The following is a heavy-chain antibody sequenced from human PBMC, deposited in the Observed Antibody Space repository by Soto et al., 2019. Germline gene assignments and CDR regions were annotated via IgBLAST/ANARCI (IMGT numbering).Heavy chain of an antibody. Sequence: GGSLRLSCAASGFTFSSYAMHWVRQAPGKGLEWVAVISYDGSNKYYADSVKGRFTISRDNSKNTLYLQMNSLRAEDTAVYYCARERYQLLDLSVGWFDPWGQGTLVTVSS. CDR1: GFTFSSYA. V-gene: IGHV3-30-3*01. CDR3: ARERYQLLDLSVGWFDP. CDR2: ISYDGSNK. J-gene: IGHJ5*02. D-gene: IGHD2-2*01.